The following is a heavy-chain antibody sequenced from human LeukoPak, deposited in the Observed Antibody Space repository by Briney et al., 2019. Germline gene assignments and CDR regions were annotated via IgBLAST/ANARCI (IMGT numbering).Heavy chain of an antibody. V-gene: IGHV3-33*01. CDR2: IWYEGSNK. CDR1: GFTFSSYG. J-gene: IGHJ6*03. CDR3: ARDKNRSYYYYMDV. D-gene: IGHD1-14*01. Sequence: AGGSLRLSCAAAGFTFSSYGMHWVRQPPGKGREWVAFIWYEGSNKYYADYVQRRFTISRDNSKNTLYLQMNSLRAEDTAVYYCARDKNRSYYYYMDVWGKGTTVTVSS.